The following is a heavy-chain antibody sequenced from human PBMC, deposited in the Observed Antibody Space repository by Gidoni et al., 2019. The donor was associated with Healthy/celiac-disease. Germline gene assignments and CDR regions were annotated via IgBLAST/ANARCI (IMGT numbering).Heavy chain of an antibody. Sequence: QVQLVQSGAEVKKPGSSVKVSCKASGGTFSSYAISWVRQAPGQGLEWMGGIIPIFGTANYAQKFQGRVTITADKSTSTAYMELSSLRSEDTAVYYCARGPDDFWSGYYYYYMDVWGKGTTVTVSS. V-gene: IGHV1-69*06. D-gene: IGHD3-3*01. CDR1: GGTFSSYA. J-gene: IGHJ6*03. CDR2: IIPIFGTA. CDR3: ARGPDDFWSGYYYYYMDV.